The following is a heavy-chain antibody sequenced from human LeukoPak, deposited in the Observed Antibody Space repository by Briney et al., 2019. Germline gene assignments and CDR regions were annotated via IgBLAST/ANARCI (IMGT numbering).Heavy chain of an antibody. CDR1: GGSISSYY. CDR3: ARHAYSIFYYYYYMDV. Sequence: SETLSLTCTVSGGSISSYYWSWIRQPPGKGLEWIGYIYTSGSTNYNPSLKSRVTISVDTSKNQFSLKLSSVTAADTAVYYSARHAYSIFYYYYYMDVWGKGTTVTVSS. CDR2: IYTSGST. D-gene: IGHD3-16*01. V-gene: IGHV4-4*09. J-gene: IGHJ6*03.